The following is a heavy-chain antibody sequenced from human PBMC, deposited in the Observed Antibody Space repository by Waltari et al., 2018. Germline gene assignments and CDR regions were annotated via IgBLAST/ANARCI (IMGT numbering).Heavy chain of an antibody. CDR2: IYYSGST. D-gene: IGHD3-16*01. Sequence: QVQLQESGPGLVKPSQTLSLTCTVSGGSISSGGYYWSWIRQHPGKGLEWIGYIYYSGSTYYNPSLKSRVTISVDTSKNQFSLKLSAVTAADTAVYYCARSGRLGAYLDYWGQGTLVTVSS. V-gene: IGHV4-31*03. J-gene: IGHJ4*02. CDR1: GGSISSGGYY. CDR3: ARSGRLGAYLDY.